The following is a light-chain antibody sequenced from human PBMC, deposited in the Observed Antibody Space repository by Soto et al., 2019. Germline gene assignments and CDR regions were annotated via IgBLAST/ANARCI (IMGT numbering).Light chain of an antibody. Sequence: EIVMTQSPATLSVSPGERATLSCRASQSVSSNLAWYQQKPGQAPRLLIYGASSRATGIPDRFSGGGSGTEFTLTISSLQSEDFAVYYCQQYNNWPRTFGQGTKVDI. CDR2: GAS. CDR3: QQYNNWPRT. V-gene: IGKV3D-15*01. CDR1: QSVSSN. J-gene: IGKJ1*01.